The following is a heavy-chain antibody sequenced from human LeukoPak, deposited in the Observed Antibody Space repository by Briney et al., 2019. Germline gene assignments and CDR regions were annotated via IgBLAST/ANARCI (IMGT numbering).Heavy chain of an antibody. V-gene: IGHV3-20*04. CDR3: ARSRGYCSGGSCYDFDY. CDR2: INWNGGST. D-gene: IGHD2-15*01. J-gene: IGHJ4*02. Sequence: GGSLRLSCAASGFTFDDYGMSWVRQAPGKGLEWVSGINWNGGSTGYADSVKGRFTISRDNAKNSLYLQVNSLRAEDTALYYCARSRGYCSGGSCYDFDYWGQGTLVTVSS. CDR1: GFTFDDYG.